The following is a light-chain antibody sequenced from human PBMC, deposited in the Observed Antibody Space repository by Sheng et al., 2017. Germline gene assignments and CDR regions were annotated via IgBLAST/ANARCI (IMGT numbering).Light chain of an antibody. CDR1: QSISSW. Sequence: DIQMTQSPSTLSASVGDRVTITCRASQSISSWLAWYQQKPGKAPKLLIYKASSLESGVPSRFSGSGSGTEFTLTISSLQPDDFATYYCQQYNSYSSGRFGQGTKVEIK. CDR3: QQYNSYSSGR. J-gene: IGKJ1*01. V-gene: IGKV1-5*03. CDR2: KAS.